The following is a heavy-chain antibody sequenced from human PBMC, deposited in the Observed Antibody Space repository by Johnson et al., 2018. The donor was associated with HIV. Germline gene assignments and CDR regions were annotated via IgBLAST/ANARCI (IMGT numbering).Heavy chain of an antibody. CDR1: RFTFSSYD. CDR2: IGTAGDT. Sequence: VQLVESGGGWVQPGGSLRLSCAASRFTFSSYDMHWVRQTTGKVLQWVSGIGTAGDTYYSGSVKGRFTISRENAKNSLYLQMNSLRAGDTAVYYCARGRGVGRPIQKWLGAAFDIWGQGTMVTVSS. J-gene: IGHJ3*02. V-gene: IGHV3-13*01. D-gene: IGHD5-18*01. CDR3: ARGRGVGRPIQKWLGAAFDI.